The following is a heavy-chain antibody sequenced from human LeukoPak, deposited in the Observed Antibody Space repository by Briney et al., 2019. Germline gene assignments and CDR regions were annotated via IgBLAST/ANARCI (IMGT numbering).Heavy chain of an antibody. CDR3: VYYYGSGSVEY. V-gene: IGHV4-39*01. J-gene: IGHJ4*02. CDR1: GGSITSSNYY. D-gene: IGHD3-10*01. CDR2: FYYSGST. Sequence: PSEALSLTCTVSGGSITSSNYYWGWIRQPPGKGLEWIGSFYYSGSTNYNPSLKSRVTISVDTSKNQFSLKLSSVTAADTAVYYCVYYYGSGSVEYWGQGTLVTVSS.